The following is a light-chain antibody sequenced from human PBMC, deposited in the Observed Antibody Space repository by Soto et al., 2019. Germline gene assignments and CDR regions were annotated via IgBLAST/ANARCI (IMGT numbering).Light chain of an antibody. Sequence: DIVLTQSPGTLSLSPGERASLSCSASHSVSSNYLAWYQQKPGQAPKLLIYAASRRATGIPDRFSGGGSETEFTLPISSLQFEDFAVYYCQQYNNWPPLFGQGTRLE. CDR3: QQYNNWPPL. J-gene: IGKJ5*01. CDR2: AAS. V-gene: IGKV3D-15*01. CDR1: HSVSSN.